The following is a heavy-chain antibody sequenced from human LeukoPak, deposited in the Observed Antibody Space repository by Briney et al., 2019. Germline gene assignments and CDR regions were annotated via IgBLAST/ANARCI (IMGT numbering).Heavy chain of an antibody. D-gene: IGHD2-2*01. Sequence: PSETLSLTCAVSGGSIDVVNYYWSWFRQPPGKGLEWIGYIYHSGSTYYNLSLKNRITISIDTSKNQFSLQLTSVTAADTAVYYCAHQLSTSPTFDYWGQGTLVTVSS. J-gene: IGHJ4*02. CDR1: GGSIDVVNYY. CDR3: AHQLSTSPTFDY. V-gene: IGHV4-30-2*01. CDR2: IYHSGST.